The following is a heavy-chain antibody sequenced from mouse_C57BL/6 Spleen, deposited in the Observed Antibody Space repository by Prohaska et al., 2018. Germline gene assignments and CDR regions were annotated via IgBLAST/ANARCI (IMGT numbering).Heavy chain of an antibody. D-gene: IGHD1-1*01. Sequence: QSGPELVKPGASVKISCKASGYTFTDYYMNWVKQSHGKSLEWIGDINPNNGGTSYNQKFKGKGTLTVDKSSSTAYMELRSLTSEDSAVYYCARKHYGKAMDYWGQGTSVTVSS. CDR2: INPNNGGT. CDR1: GYTFTDYY. V-gene: IGHV1-26*01. CDR3: ARKHYGKAMDY. J-gene: IGHJ4*01.